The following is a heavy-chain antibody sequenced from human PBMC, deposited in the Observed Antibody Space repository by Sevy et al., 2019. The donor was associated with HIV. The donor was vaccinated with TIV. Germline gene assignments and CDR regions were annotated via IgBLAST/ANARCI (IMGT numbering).Heavy chain of an antibody. J-gene: IGHJ1*01. V-gene: IGHV3-33*01. Sequence: GGSLRLSCAASGFTFSSYGMHWVRQAPGKGLEWEAVIWYDGSNKYYADSVKGRFTISRDNSKNTLYLQMNSLRAEDTAVYYCARDYDGGAAAGTLYFQHWGQGTLVTVSS. D-gene: IGHD6-13*01. CDR3: ARDYDGGAAAGTLYFQH. CDR2: IWYDGSNK. CDR1: GFTFSSYG.